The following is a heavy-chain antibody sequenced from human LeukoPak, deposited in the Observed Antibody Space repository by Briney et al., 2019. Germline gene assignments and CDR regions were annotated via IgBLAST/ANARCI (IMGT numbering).Heavy chain of an antibody. J-gene: IGHJ5*02. V-gene: IGHV4-38-2*02. CDR2: IYHSGST. D-gene: IGHD6-19*01. Sequence: SETLSLTCTVSGYSISSGYYWGWIRQPPGKGLEWIGSIYHSGSTYYNPSLKSRVTISVDTSKNQFSLKLSSVTAADTAVYYCASTSIAVAGRPYNWFDPWGQGTLVTVSS. CDR3: ASTSIAVAGRPYNWFDP. CDR1: GYSISSGYY.